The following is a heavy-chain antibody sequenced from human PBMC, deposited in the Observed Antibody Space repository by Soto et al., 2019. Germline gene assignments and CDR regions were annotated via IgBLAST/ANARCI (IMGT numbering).Heavy chain of an antibody. CDR1: GFTVSNNY. J-gene: IGHJ4*02. D-gene: IGHD2-15*01. V-gene: IGHV3-53*04. CDR3: ARSTARYCGGGSCYVDY. CDR2: IYSGGST. Sequence: EVQLGESGGGLVQPGESLRLSCAASGFTVSNNYMTWFRQAPGKGLEWISSIYSGGSTYYAASVRGRFTISRHNSRNTLHLKMHSLRPEDTAVYYCARSTARYCGGGSCYVDYWGQGALVTVSS.